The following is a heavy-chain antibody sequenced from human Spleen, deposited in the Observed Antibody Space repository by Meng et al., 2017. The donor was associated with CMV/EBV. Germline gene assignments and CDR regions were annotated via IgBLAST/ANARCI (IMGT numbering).Heavy chain of an antibody. V-gene: IGHV1-18*01. CDR3: ARDHLTGLGYCSSTSCYSGYYYGMDV. D-gene: IGHD2-2*01. Sequence: ASVKVSCKASGYTFTSYGISWVRQAPGQGLEWMGWISAYNGNTNYAQKLQGRVTMTTDTSTSTAYTELRSLRSDDTAVYYCARDHLTGLGYCSSTSCYSGYYYGMDVWGQGTTVTVSS. CDR1: GYTFTSYG. J-gene: IGHJ6*02. CDR2: ISAYNGNT.